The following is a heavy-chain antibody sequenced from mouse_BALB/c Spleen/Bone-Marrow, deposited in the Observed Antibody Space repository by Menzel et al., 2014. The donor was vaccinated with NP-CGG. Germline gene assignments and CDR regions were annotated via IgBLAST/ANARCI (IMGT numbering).Heavy chain of an antibody. V-gene: IGHV1S56*01. J-gene: IGHJ2*01. CDR1: NYTFTTYY. D-gene: IGHD1-1*01. CDR2: IYPGNVNT. CDR3: ARSRYGSYYGY. Sequence: QVQLQQSGPVLVKPGASVRISCKASNYTFTTYYIYWVKRRPGQGLEWIGWIYPGNVNTKYNEKFKAKATLTADKSSSTAYMQLSSLTSEDSAVYFCARSRYGSYYGYWGQGTPLTVSS.